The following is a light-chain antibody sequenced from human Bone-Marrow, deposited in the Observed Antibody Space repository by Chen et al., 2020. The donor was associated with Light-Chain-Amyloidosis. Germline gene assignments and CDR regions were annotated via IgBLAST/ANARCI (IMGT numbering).Light chain of an antibody. Sequence: IQMTQSPSTLSASVGDRVTITCRASQSISSWLAWYQQKPGKAPKLLIYKASILEAGVPSRFSGSGSGTEFTLTISSLQPDDFATYYCQQYNSYHTTFGQGTKVELK. J-gene: IGKJ1*01. CDR1: QSISSW. V-gene: IGKV1-5*03. CDR2: KAS. CDR3: QQYNSYHTT.